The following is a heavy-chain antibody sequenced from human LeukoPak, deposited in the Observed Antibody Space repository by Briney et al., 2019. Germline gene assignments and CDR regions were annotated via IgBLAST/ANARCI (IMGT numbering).Heavy chain of an antibody. CDR3: ARGTDSSGSTIDY. D-gene: IGHD3-22*01. V-gene: IGHV3-53*01. CDR2: IYSGGST. CDR1: GVTFSSYW. Sequence: GGSLRLSCAASGVTFSSYWMHWVRQAPGKGLEWVSVIYSGGSTYYADSVKGRFTISRDNSKNTLYLQMNSLRAEDTAVYYCARGTDSSGSTIDYWGQGTLVTVSS. J-gene: IGHJ4*02.